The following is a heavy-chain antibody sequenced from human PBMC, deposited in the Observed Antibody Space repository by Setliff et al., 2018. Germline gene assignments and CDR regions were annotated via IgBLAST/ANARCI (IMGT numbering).Heavy chain of an antibody. V-gene: IGHV4-39*07. J-gene: IGHJ6*02. D-gene: IGHD6-13*01. CDR1: GGSISSSLYY. CDR3: ASGAGYSSRWYIYYYGMDV. Sequence: PSETLSLTCTVSGGSISSSLYYWGWIRQPPGKGLEWIGSIYYSGSTNYNPSLKSRVTISVDTSKNPFSLKLSSVSAADTAVYYCASGAGYSSRWYIYYYGMDVWGQGTTVTVSS. CDR2: IYYSGST.